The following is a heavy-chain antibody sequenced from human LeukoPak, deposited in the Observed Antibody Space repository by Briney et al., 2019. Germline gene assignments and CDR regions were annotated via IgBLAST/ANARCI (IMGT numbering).Heavy chain of an antibody. CDR2: IKQDGSEK. V-gene: IGHV3-7*01. CDR1: GFTFSSYW. CDR3: ARSIAAAGRSPVVY. J-gene: IGHJ4*02. Sequence: PGGSLRLSCAASGFTFSSYWMSWVRQAPGKGLEWVANIKQDGSEKYYVDSVKGRFTISRDNSKNTLYLQMNSLRAEDTAVYYCARSIAAAGRSPVVYWGQGTLVTVSS. D-gene: IGHD6-13*01.